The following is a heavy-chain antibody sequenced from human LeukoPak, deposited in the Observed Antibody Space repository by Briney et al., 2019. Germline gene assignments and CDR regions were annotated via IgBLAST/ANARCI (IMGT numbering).Heavy chain of an antibody. J-gene: IGHJ4*02. CDR3: ARHSLRYGYEFDK. CDR2: IHYSGST. CDR1: GDSISSYY. V-gene: IGHV4-59*08. D-gene: IGHD5-24*01. Sequence: PSETLSLTCTVSGDSISSYYWSWIRQPPGKGLEWIGYIHYSGSTDYNPSLKSRVTISVDTSKNQFSLKLNSVTAADTAVYYCARHSLRYGYEFDKWGQGTLVTVSS.